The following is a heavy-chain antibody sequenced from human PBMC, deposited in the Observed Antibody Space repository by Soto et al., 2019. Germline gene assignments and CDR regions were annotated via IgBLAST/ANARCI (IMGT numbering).Heavy chain of an antibody. Sequence: PVKVSCKASGGTFSSYAISWVRQAPGQGLEWMGGIIPIFGTANYAQKFQGRVTITADESTSTAYMELSSLRSEDTAVYYCARASGSRVATSRSFDYWGQGTLVTVSS. CDR2: IIPIFGTA. CDR1: GGTFSSYA. CDR3: ARASGSRVATSRSFDY. D-gene: IGHD5-12*01. J-gene: IGHJ4*02. V-gene: IGHV1-69*13.